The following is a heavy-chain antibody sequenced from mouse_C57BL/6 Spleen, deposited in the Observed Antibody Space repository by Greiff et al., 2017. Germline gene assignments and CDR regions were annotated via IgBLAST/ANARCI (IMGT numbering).Heavy chain of an antibody. J-gene: IGHJ2*01. CDR1: GFNIKDYY. Sequence: VQLKQSGAELVRPGASVKLSCTASGFNIKDYYMHWVKQRPEQGLEWIGRIDPEDGDTEYAPKFQGKATMTADTSSNTAYRQLSSLTSEDTAVYYCTTGTVVARNYFDYWGQGTTLTVSS. V-gene: IGHV14-1*01. CDR2: IDPEDGDT. D-gene: IGHD1-1*01. CDR3: TTGTVVARNYFDY.